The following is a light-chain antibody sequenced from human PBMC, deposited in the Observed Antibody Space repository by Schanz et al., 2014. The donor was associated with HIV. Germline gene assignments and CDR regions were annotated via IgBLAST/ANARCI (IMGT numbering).Light chain of an antibody. CDR1: SSNIGAGYD. V-gene: IGLV1-40*01. CDR3: QSFDGSLGGVL. J-gene: IGLJ3*02. Sequence: QSVLTQPPSVSGAPGQRVSISCTGSSSNIGAGYDVHWYQQLPGTAPKLLIYGNSNRPSGVPDRFSGSKSDSSASLTITGLQPEDEADYYCQSFDGSLGGVLFGGGTKLTV. CDR2: GNS.